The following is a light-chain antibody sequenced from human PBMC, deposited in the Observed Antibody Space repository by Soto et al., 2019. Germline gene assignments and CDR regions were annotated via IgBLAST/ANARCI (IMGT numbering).Light chain of an antibody. Sequence: QSVLTQPPSASGTPGQRVTISCSGSSSNIGSNIVNWYQQLPGTAPKLLIFNDNQRPSGVPDRFSGSKSGTSASLAISGLQSVDEADYYCQSYDIRVSGWVFGGGTKLTVL. CDR3: QSYDIRVSGWV. V-gene: IGLV1-44*01. CDR1: SSNIGSNI. J-gene: IGLJ3*02. CDR2: NDN.